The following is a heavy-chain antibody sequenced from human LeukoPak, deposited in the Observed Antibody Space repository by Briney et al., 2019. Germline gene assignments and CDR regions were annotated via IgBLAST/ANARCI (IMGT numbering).Heavy chain of an antibody. CDR2: IYYSGST. J-gene: IGHJ3*02. CDR3: ASAGPHYYGSSGYSVAFDI. V-gene: IGHV4-30-4*01. CDR1: GGSISSGDYY. D-gene: IGHD3-22*01. Sequence: PSETLSLTCTVSGGSISSGDYYWSWIRQPPGKGLEWIGYIYYSGSTYYNPSLKSRVTISVDTSKNQFSLKLSSVTAADTAVYYCASAGPHYYGSSGYSVAFDIWGQGTMVTVSS.